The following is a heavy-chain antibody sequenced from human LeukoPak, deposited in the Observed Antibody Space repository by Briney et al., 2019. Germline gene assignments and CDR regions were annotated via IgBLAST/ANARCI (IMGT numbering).Heavy chain of an antibody. Sequence: SSETLSLTCTVSGGSISSYYWSWIRQPAGKGLEWIGRIYTSGSTNYNPSLKSRVTMSVDTPKNQFSLKLSSVTAADTAVYYCALRMSSSWSDWYFDLWGRGTLVTVSS. CDR3: ALRMSSSWSDWYFDL. CDR2: IYTSGST. CDR1: GGSISSYY. J-gene: IGHJ2*01. D-gene: IGHD6-13*01. V-gene: IGHV4-4*07.